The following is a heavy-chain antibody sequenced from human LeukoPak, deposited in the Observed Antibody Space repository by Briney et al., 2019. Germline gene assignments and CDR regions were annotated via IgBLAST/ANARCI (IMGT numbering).Heavy chain of an antibody. CDR2: IYPGDSDA. CDR3: ARQITFGGVEFDP. J-gene: IGHJ5*02. D-gene: IGHD3-16*01. CDR1: GYSFTTYR. Sequence: GESLKISCKGSGYSFTTYRIGWVRQMPGKGLEWMGIIYPGDSDARYGPSFQGQVTISVDKSINTAYLQWSSLKASDTAMYYCARQITFGGVEFDPWGQGTLVTVSS. V-gene: IGHV5-51*01.